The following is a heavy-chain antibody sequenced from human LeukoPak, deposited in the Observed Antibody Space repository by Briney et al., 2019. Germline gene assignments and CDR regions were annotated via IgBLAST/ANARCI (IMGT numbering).Heavy chain of an antibody. V-gene: IGHV3-48*01. Sequence: GSLRLSCAASGFTFSSYSMNWVRQAPGKGLEWVSYISSSSSTIYYADSVKGRFTISRDNAKNSLYLQMNSLRAEDTAVYYCARDPSTIFGVVITQFDYWGQGTLVTVSS. CDR2: ISSSSSTI. CDR1: GFTFSSYS. J-gene: IGHJ4*02. D-gene: IGHD3-3*01. CDR3: ARDPSTIFGVVITQFDY.